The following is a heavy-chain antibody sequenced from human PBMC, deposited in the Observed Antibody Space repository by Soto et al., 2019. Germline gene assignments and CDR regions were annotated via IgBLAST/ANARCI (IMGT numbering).Heavy chain of an antibody. CDR3: ARSPPTREVAGTDYYYGMDV. Sequence: SVKVSCKASGGTFSSYAISWVRQAPGQGLEWMGGIIPIFGTANYAQKFQGRVTITADESTSTAYMELSSLRSEDTAVYYCARSPPTREVAGTDYYYGMDVWGQGTTVTVSS. CDR1: GGTFSSYA. J-gene: IGHJ6*02. V-gene: IGHV1-69*13. D-gene: IGHD6-19*01. CDR2: IIPIFGTA.